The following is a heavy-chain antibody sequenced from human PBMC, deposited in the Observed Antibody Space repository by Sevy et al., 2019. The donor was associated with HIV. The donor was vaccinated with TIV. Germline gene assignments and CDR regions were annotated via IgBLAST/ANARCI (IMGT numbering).Heavy chain of an antibody. D-gene: IGHD3-10*01. CDR2: INHSGST. Sequence: SETLSLTCAVYVGSFSNYYWTWIRQPSGKGLEWIGEINHSGSTNYNPSLKSRVTISIDTSKNQFSLKLSSVTAADTAVYYCARCGEGVIPSPVLGLGPWTKYWYFDLWGRGTLVTVSS. V-gene: IGHV4-34*01. J-gene: IGHJ2*01. CDR1: VGSFSNYY. CDR3: ARCGEGVIPSPVLGLGPWTKYWYFDL.